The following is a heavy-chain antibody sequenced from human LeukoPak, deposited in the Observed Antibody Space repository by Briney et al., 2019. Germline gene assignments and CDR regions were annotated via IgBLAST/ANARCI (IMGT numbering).Heavy chain of an antibody. J-gene: IGHJ5*02. Sequence: GASVKVSCKASGYVFTSHYIHWMRQAPGQGLEWMGIINPSGGSTSYAQKFQGRVTMTRDTSTSTVYMELSSLRSEDTAVYYCARENIAAAGVDPWGQGTLVTVSS. CDR2: INPSGGST. V-gene: IGHV1-46*01. CDR3: ARENIAAAGVDP. CDR1: GYVFTSHY. D-gene: IGHD6-13*01.